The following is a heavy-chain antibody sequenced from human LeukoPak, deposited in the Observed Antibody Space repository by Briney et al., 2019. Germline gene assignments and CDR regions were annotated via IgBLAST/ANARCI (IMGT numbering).Heavy chain of an antibody. CDR1: GFTFSNYW. CDR2: INSGGSST. D-gene: IGHD3-9*01. J-gene: IGHJ4*02. CDR3: TRELDWLPTLDY. Sequence: GGSLRLSCAASGFTFSNYWMHWVRQAPGKGLVWVSRINSGGSSTRYADSVKGRFTISRDNAKNTLYLQMNSLRAEDTAVYYCTRELDWLPTLDYWGQGTLVTVSS. V-gene: IGHV3-74*01.